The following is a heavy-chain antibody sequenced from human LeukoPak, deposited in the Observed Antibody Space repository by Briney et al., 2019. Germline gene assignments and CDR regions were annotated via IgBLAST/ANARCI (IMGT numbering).Heavy chain of an antibody. CDR1: GGTFSSYA. D-gene: IGHD4-17*01. CDR2: IIPIFGTA. V-gene: IGHV1-69*01. Sequence: GASVNVSCNASGGTFSSYAISWVRQAPGQGLEWMGGIIPIFGTANYAQKFQGRVTITADESTSTAYMELSSLRSEDTAVYYCARKAHDYGDYSAFDIWGQGTMVTVSS. J-gene: IGHJ3*02. CDR3: ARKAHDYGDYSAFDI.